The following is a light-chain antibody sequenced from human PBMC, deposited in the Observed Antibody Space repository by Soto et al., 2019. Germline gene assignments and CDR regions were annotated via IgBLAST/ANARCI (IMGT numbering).Light chain of an antibody. Sequence: EVVLTQSPDTLSLSPGERATLSCRASQSVSSFLAWYQQKPGQAPRLLIYDASTRATGIPASFSGSGSGTDFTLTISSLEPEDFAVYYCQHRSSWPGAFGPGTKVDIK. V-gene: IGKV3-11*01. CDR3: QHRSSWPGA. CDR2: DAS. J-gene: IGKJ3*01. CDR1: QSVSSF.